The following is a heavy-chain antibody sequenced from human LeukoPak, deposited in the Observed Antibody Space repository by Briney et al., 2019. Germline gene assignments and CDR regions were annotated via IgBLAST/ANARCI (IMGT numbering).Heavy chain of an antibody. CDR3: ASAIVATDQDPPFDF. V-gene: IGHV3-11*01. CDR2: ISGSGNTI. D-gene: IGHD5-12*01. J-gene: IGHJ4*02. Sequence: GGSLRLSCAASGFTFSDSHMSWIRQAPGKGLEWVSYISGSGNTIYKADSVKGRFTISRDNAKNSLYLQMNSLRVEDTAVYYCASAIVATDQDPPFDFWGQGTLVTVSS. CDR1: GFTFSDSH.